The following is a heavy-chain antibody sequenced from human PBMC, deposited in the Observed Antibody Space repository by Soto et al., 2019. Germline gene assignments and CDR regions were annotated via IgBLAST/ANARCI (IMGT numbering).Heavy chain of an antibody. D-gene: IGHD6-19*01. J-gene: IGHJ4*02. V-gene: IGHV3-23*01. CDR2: ISVSGGST. CDR3: ATASIAVAPAQDY. CDR1: GFTFSNYA. Sequence: GGSLRLSFAASGFTFSNYAMSWVRQAPGKGLEWVSAISVSGGSTHYAYSVKGRFTISRDNSKNTLSLQMSGLRAEDTAVYHCATASIAVAPAQDYWGQGTLVTVSS.